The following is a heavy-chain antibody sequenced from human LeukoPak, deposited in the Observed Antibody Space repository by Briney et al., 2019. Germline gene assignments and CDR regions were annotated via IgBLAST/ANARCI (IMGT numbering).Heavy chain of an antibody. V-gene: IGHV4-59*01. CDR2: IYYSGST. CDR3: ARRVAGESRAFDI. J-gene: IGHJ3*02. D-gene: IGHD3-10*01. Sequence: SSETLSLTCTVSGGSISSYYWSWLRQPPGKGLEWIGYIYYSGSTNYNPSLKSRVTISLDTSKSQFSLKLSSLTAADTAVYYCARRVAGESRAFDIWGQGTMVTVSS. CDR1: GGSISSYY.